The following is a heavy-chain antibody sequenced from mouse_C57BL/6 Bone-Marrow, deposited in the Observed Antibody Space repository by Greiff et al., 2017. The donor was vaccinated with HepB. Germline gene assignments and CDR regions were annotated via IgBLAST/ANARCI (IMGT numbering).Heavy chain of an antibody. CDR1: GYTFTDYN. CDR2: INPNNGGT. Sequence: VQLQQSGPELVKPGASVKIPCKASGYTFTDYNMDWVKQSHGKSLEWIGDINPNNGGTIYNQKFKGKATLTVDKSSSTAYMELRSLTSEDTAVYYCAREVGDGYYAWFAYWGQGTLVTVSA. CDR3: AREVGDGYYAWFAY. D-gene: IGHD2-3*01. J-gene: IGHJ3*01. V-gene: IGHV1-18*01.